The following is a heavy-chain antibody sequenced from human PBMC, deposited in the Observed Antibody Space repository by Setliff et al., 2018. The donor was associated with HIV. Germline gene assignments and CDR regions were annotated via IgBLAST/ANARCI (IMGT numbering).Heavy chain of an antibody. D-gene: IGHD3-9*01. CDR3: ARGDQTGYYRTYFYYIDL. CDR1: GFTFSIHA. CDR2: VNSDGSST. Sequence: SCAAPGFTFSIHAMSWVRQAPGKGLVWVSRVNSDGSSTNYADSVKGRFTMSRDNAKNTLHLQMNSLRAEDTALYYCARGDQTGYYRTYFYYIDLWGKGTTVTVSS. J-gene: IGHJ6*03. V-gene: IGHV3-74*01.